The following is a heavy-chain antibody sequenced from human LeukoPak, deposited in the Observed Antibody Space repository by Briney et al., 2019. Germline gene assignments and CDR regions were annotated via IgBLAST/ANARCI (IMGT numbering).Heavy chain of an antibody. CDR1: GYTFSTYY. CDR2: INPSGGTT. V-gene: IGHV1-46*01. CDR3: SRDLAGSYNDF. Sequence: ASVRVSCKASGYTFSTYYMHWVRQAPGPGLEWVGIINPSGGTTTYAQKFQGRVTMTRDTSTSTVYMELSSLRIEDTAVYYCSRDLAGSYNDFWGQGTMVTVSS. D-gene: IGHD1-26*01. J-gene: IGHJ4*02.